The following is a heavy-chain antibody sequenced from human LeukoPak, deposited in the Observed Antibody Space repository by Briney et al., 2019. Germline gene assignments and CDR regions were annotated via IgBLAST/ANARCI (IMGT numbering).Heavy chain of an antibody. CDR1: GFTFSSYW. D-gene: IGHD6-19*01. V-gene: IGHV3-7*01. CDR3: ARDGTSVAGTNWFDP. CDR2: IKQDGSEK. J-gene: IGHJ5*02. Sequence: GGTLRLSCAASGFTFSSYWKSWVRQAPGKGLEWVANIKQDGSEKYYVDSVKGRFTISRDNAKNSLYLQMNSLRAEDTAVYYCARDGTSVAGTNWFDPWGQGTLVTVSS.